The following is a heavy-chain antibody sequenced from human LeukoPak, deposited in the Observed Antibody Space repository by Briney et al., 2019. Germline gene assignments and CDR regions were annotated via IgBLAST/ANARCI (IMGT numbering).Heavy chain of an antibody. CDR2: INPNSGGT. CDR3: ARWGMVCRTDCGGDCYPDWESYFDY. D-gene: IGHD2-21*02. Sequence: ASETVSCKASVYTLTHYYMHWVRQAPGQGLEGMGWINPNSGGTNYAQKFEGRVTMTRDTSISTAYLELRRLRSADTAVYYCARWGMVCRTDCGGDCYPDWESYFDYWGQGTLVTVS. CDR1: VYTLTHYY. V-gene: IGHV1-2*02. J-gene: IGHJ4*02.